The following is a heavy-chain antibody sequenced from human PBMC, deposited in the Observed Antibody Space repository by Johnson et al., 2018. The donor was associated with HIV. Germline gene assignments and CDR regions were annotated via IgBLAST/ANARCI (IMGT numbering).Heavy chain of an antibody. CDR1: GFTFSSYA. CDR3: ARERDYYDSFWLDHDAFDI. V-gene: IGHV3-30-3*01. Sequence: QVQLVESGGGVVQPGRSPRLSCAASGFTFSSYAMHWVRQAPGKGLEWVAVISYDGSNEYYADSVKGRFTISRDNSKNTVYLQMNSLRAEDTAVYYCARERDYYDSFWLDHDAFDIWGQGTMVTVSS. J-gene: IGHJ3*02. D-gene: IGHD3-22*01. CDR2: ISYDGSNE.